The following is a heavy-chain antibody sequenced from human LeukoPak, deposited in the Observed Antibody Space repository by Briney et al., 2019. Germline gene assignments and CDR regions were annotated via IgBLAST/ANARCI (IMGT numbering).Heavy chain of an antibody. CDR3: ARRYYYDSSAPFPYYYYMDV. D-gene: IGHD3-22*01. Sequence: GGSLRLSCAASGFTFSSYGMSWVRQAPGKGLEWVSAISGSGGSTYYADSVKGRFTISRDNSKNTLYLQMNSLRAEDTAVYYCARRYYYDSSAPFPYYYYMDVWGKGTTVTVSS. CDR1: GFTFSSYG. V-gene: IGHV3-23*01. J-gene: IGHJ6*03. CDR2: ISGSGGST.